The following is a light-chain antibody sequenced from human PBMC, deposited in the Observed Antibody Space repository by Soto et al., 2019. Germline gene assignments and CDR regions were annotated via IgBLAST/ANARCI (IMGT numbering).Light chain of an antibody. Sequence: IQLTQSPSSLSASVGDRVTITCRASQGISSFLAWYPQKPGRAPKLLIYGASTLQSGVPSRFSGSGSGTDFTLTISSLQPEDFATYYCQQLNSFPIAFGPGTKVEIQ. CDR3: QQLNSFPIA. CDR2: GAS. CDR1: QGISSF. J-gene: IGKJ3*01. V-gene: IGKV1-9*01.